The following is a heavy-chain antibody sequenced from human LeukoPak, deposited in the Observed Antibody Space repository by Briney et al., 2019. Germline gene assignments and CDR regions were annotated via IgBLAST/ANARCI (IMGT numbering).Heavy chain of an antibody. Sequence: GGSLRLSCAASGFTFDDHGMSWVRQPPGKGLEWVSALNWNGDHTVYADSVKGRFTISRDNAKKSLYLQMNSLTVEDTAFYYCAREEGPYFDCWGQGTLVTVSS. CDR3: AREEGPYFDC. V-gene: IGHV3-20*04. J-gene: IGHJ4*02. CDR2: LNWNGDHT. CDR1: GFTFDDHG.